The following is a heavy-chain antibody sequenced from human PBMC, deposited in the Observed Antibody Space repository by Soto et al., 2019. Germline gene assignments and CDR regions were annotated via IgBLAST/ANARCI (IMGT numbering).Heavy chain of an antibody. CDR1: GFTFSSYS. V-gene: IGHV3-48*02. CDR3: GRDPGDYGDYGFDY. CDR2: ISSSSSTI. J-gene: IGHJ4*02. Sequence: EVQLVESGGGLVQPGGSLRLSCAASGFTFSSYSMNWVRQAPGKGLEWVSYISSSSSTIYYADSVKGRFTISRDDAKNSLYLQMRSLRDEDTAVYYCGRDPGDYGDYGFDYWGQGPLVTVSS. D-gene: IGHD4-17*01.